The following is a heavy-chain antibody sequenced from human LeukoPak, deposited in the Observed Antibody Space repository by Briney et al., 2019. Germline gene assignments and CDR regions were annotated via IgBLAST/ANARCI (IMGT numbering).Heavy chain of an antibody. CDR1: GFTFSSYA. D-gene: IGHD6-13*01. CDR2: ISGSGGST. Sequence: GGSLRLSCAASGFTFSSYAMSWVRQAPGKGLEWVSAISGSGGSTYYADSVKGRFTISRDDAKNSLYLQMNSLRAEDTAVYYCARAIAAGGVDYWGQGTLVTVSS. CDR3: ARAIAAGGVDY. J-gene: IGHJ4*02. V-gene: IGHV3-23*01.